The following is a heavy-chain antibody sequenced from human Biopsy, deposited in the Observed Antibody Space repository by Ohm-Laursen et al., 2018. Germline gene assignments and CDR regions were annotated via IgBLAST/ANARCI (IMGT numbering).Heavy chain of an antibody. CDR2: FAPENGKT. V-gene: IGHV1-24*01. CDR3: AADINVWNVDY. D-gene: IGHD1-1*01. Sequence: ASVKVSCKVSGYTLTELSMHWVRQAPGKGLEWMGGFAPENGKTVYAQNFQARVSMTEDTSTDTPYMELRSLRSEDTAVYYCAADINVWNVDYWGQGTQVTVSS. J-gene: IGHJ4*02. CDR1: GYTLTELS.